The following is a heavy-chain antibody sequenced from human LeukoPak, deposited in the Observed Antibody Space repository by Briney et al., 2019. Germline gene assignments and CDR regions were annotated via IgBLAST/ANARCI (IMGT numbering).Heavy chain of an antibody. CDR1: GFTFGDYA. CDR3: TRGDYDFSSGPGGLY. Sequence: PGGSLRLSCTASGFTFGDYATSWFRQAPGRGLECVGFIRSKAYGGTTEYSASVKGRFTISRDDSKSIAYLQMNSLKPEDTAVYSCTRGDYDFSSGPGGLYWGQGTLVTVSS. V-gene: IGHV3-49*03. D-gene: IGHD3-3*01. CDR2: IRSKAYGGTT. J-gene: IGHJ4*02.